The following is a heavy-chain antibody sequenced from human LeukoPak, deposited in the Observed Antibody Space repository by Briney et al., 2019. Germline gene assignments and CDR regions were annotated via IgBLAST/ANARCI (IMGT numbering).Heavy chain of an antibody. D-gene: IGHD3-10*02. CDR1: GFTFSTYG. V-gene: IGHV3-23*01. J-gene: IGHJ6*04. CDR2: ISGSGVST. CDR3: AELGITMIGGV. Sequence: GGSLRLSCAASGFTFSTYGMHWVRQAPGKGLEWVSAISGSGVSTYYADSVKGRFTISRDNAKNSLYLQMNSLRAEDTAVYYCAELGITMIGGVWGKGTTVTISS.